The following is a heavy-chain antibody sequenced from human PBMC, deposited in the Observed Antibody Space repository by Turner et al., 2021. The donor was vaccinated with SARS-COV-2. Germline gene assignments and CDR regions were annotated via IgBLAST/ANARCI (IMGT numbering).Heavy chain of an antibody. Sequence: QVQLQESGPGLVKPSETLSLTCSVSGFSITTYYWSWIRQPPGKGLEYIGYISHRGTTHYDPSLRGRVTISIDMSKNQFSLQLNSVTAADTAVYHCARLSAAALDPWGQGTLVTVFS. CDR3: ARLSAAALDP. D-gene: IGHD6-13*01. CDR1: GFSITTYY. CDR2: ISHRGTT. J-gene: IGHJ5*02. V-gene: IGHV4-59*08.